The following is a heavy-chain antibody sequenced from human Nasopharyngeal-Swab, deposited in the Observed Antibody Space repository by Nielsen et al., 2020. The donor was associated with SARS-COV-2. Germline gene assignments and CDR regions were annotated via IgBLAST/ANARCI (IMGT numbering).Heavy chain of an antibody. CDR3: ASSMDTAMVSDAFDI. D-gene: IGHD5-18*01. CDR1: GGTFSSYA. CDR2: IIPIFGTA. V-gene: IGHV1-69*13. Sequence: SVKVSCKASGGTFSSYAISGVRQAPGQGLEWMGGIIPIFGTANYAQKFQGRVTITADESTSTAYMELSSLRSEDTAVYYCASSMDTAMVSDAFDIWGQGTMVTVSS. J-gene: IGHJ3*02.